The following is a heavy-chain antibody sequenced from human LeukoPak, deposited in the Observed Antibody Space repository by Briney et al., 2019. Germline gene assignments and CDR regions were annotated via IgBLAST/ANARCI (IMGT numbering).Heavy chain of an antibody. CDR1: GYTFNNHY. D-gene: IGHD2-21*02. J-gene: IGHJ4*02. CDR3: ARASPYCGGDCYFDY. V-gene: IGHV1-46*02. Sequence: GASVKVSCKASGYTFNNHYMYWVRQAPGQGLEWMGVINPSGGSTSYAQKFQGRVTMTRDTSTSTAYMELSSLRSEDTAVYYCARASPYCGGDCYFDYWGQGTLVTVSS. CDR2: INPSGGST.